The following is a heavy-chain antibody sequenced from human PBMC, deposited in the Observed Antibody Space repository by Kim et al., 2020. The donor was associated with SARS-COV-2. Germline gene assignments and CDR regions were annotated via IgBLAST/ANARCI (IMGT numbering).Heavy chain of an antibody. CDR1: GYTFTSYA. Sequence: ASVKVSCKASGYTFTSYAMNWVRQAPGQGLEWMGWINTNTGNPTYAQGFTGRFVFSLDTSVSTAYLQISSLKAEDTAVYYCARVMYYDSSGYPNWFDPWGQGTLVTVSS. D-gene: IGHD3-22*01. CDR2: INTNTGNP. CDR3: ARVMYYDSSGYPNWFDP. J-gene: IGHJ5*02. V-gene: IGHV7-4-1*02.